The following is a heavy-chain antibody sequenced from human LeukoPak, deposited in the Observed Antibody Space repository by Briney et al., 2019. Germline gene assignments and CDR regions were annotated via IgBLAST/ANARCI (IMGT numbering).Heavy chain of an antibody. J-gene: IGHJ4*02. D-gene: IGHD3-3*01. CDR3: AKDYDFWSAVRRFDY. CDR2: ISGSGGST. CDR1: GFTFSSYA. V-gene: IGHV3-23*01. Sequence: GGSLRLSCAASGFTFSSYAMSWVRQAPGKGLEWVSAISGSGGSTYHADSVKGRFTISRDNSKNTLYLQMNSLRAEDTAVYYCAKDYDFWSAVRRFDYWGQGTLVTVSS.